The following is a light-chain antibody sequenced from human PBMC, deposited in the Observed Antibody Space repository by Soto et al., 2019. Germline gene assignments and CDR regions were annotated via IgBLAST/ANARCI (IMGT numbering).Light chain of an antibody. CDR1: QSVSSSY. V-gene: IGKV3-20*01. Sequence: EIVLTQSPGTLSLSPGERATLSCRASQSVSSSYLAWYQQKPGQAPRLLIYGASSRATGIPDGFSGSGSWTDFTLTIIRLEPDDFAVYYCQQYGSSPITSGQGTRLEIK. CDR2: GAS. J-gene: IGKJ5*01. CDR3: QQYGSSPIT.